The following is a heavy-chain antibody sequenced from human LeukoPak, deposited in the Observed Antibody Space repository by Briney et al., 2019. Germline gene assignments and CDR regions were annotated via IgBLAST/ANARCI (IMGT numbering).Heavy chain of an antibody. V-gene: IGHV3-30*03. D-gene: IGHD6-19*01. Sequence: GRSLRLSCAASGFTFSDYVMHWVRQAPGRGLEWVAVVSYNGGNKYYADSVKGRFTISRDNSKNTLYLQMNSLRAKDTAVYYCATPLGSGWYYFDYWGQGTLVTVSS. CDR2: VSYNGGNK. J-gene: IGHJ4*02. CDR1: GFTFSDYV. CDR3: ATPLGSGWYYFDY.